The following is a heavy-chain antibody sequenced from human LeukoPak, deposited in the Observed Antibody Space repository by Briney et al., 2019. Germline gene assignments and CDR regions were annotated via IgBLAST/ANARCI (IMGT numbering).Heavy chain of an antibody. Sequence: GGSLRLSCATSQFNFNNFGMTWVRQTPGKGLEWVSSISGSGGSTQYADSVQGRFTISRDNSKNTLYLQMNSLRAEDTAVYYCAKDPNGDYIGTFDIWGQGTMVTVSS. J-gene: IGHJ3*02. CDR2: ISGSGGST. CDR1: QFNFNNFG. D-gene: IGHD4-17*01. V-gene: IGHV3-23*01. CDR3: AKDPNGDYIGTFDI.